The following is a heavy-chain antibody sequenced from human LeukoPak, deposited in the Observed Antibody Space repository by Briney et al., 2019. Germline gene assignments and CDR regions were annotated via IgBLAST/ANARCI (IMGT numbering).Heavy chain of an antibody. CDR1: GFTFSSYA. CDR2: ISGRDGNT. V-gene: IGHV3-23*01. D-gene: IGHD6-19*01. Sequence: GGSLRLSCAASGFTFSSYAMSWVRQAPGKGLEWVSGISGRDGNTYYADSVKGRYTISRDNSKNTLYLQMISLRVEDTAIYYCAKDRIVMSGFFDYWGQGTLVTVSS. J-gene: IGHJ4*02. CDR3: AKDRIVMSGFFDY.